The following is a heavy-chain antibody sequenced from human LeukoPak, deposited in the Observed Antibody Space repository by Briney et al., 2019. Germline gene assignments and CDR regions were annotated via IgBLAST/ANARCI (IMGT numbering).Heavy chain of an antibody. V-gene: IGHV1-18*01. D-gene: IGHD3-3*01. Sequence: ASVKVSCKASGYTFSNYGISWVRQAPGQGLEWMGWINAYNGNTNSAQKFRGRVTMATDTSTSTAYMELRSLRSDDTAVYFCARDGSGSWNDYWGQGILVTVSS. CDR1: GYTFSNYG. CDR2: INAYNGNT. CDR3: ARDGSGSWNDY. J-gene: IGHJ4*02.